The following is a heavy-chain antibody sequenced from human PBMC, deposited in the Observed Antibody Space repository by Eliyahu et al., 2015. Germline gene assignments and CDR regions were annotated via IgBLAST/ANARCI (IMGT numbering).Heavy chain of an antibody. CDR3: VKDERATGTGVTYYYFDC. CDR2: VRYDGSNT. CDR1: GFTFNXYX. Sequence: QMQLVESGGGVVPPGGSXRXSXAASGFTFNXYXMFWVRXAPGKGXXGVATVRYDGSNTWYADSVRGRFTVSRDNSKNTVWLQMTSLRAEDTAVYYCVKDERATGTGVTYYYFDCWGQGTQVTVSS. D-gene: IGHD4-23*01. J-gene: IGHJ4*02. V-gene: IGHV3-30*02.